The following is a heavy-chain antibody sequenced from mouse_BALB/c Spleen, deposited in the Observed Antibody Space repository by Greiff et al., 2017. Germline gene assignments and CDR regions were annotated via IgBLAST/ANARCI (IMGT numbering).Heavy chain of an antibody. Sequence: VQLQQSGPELVKPGASVKVSCKASGYAFTSYNMYWVKQSHGKSLEWIGYIDPYNGGTSYNQKFKGKATLTVDKSSSTAYMHLNSLTSEDSAVYYCASYYRYDDYYAMDYWGQGTSVTVSS. J-gene: IGHJ4*01. CDR2: IDPYNGGT. V-gene: IGHV1S135*01. D-gene: IGHD2-14*01. CDR1: GYAFTSYN. CDR3: ASYYRYDDYYAMDY.